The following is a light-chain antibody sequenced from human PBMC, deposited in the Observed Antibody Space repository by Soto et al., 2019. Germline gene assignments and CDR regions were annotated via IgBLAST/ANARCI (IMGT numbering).Light chain of an antibody. CDR1: QNINRW. CDR2: KES. V-gene: IGKV1-5*03. CDR3: LQYNVYPLT. Sequence: DIQMTQSPSTLSASVGDRVTITCRASQNINRWLAWYQQRPGKAPNLLIHKESTLEAGVPSRFSGSASGTEFTLTISSLQPDDFAAYFCLQYNVYPLTFGGGTKVEIK. J-gene: IGKJ4*01.